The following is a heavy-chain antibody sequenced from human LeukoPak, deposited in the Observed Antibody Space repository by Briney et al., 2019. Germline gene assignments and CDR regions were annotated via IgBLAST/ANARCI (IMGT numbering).Heavy chain of an antibody. CDR1: GGTFSSYA. CDR2: IIPIFGTA. Sequence: ASVKVSCKASGGTFSSYAISWVRQAPGQGLEWMGGIIPIFGTANYAQKFQGRVTITADESTSTAYMELSSLRSEDTAVYYCASPGTMIVVVPLDYWGQGTLVTVSS. CDR3: ASPGTMIVVVPLDY. D-gene: IGHD3-22*01. V-gene: IGHV1-69*13. J-gene: IGHJ4*02.